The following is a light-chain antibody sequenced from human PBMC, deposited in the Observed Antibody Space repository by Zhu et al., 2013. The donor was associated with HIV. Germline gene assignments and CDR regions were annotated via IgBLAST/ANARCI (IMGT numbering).Light chain of an antibody. V-gene: IGKV1-39*01. CDR1: QSISSY. CDR2: AAS. Sequence: DIQVTQSPSTLSAFVGDRVTITCRASQSISSYLNWYQQKPGKAPKLLIYAASSLQSGVPSRFSGSGSGTDFTLTISSLQAEDVAVYYCQQLKRHPFTFAPGTEVDFK. J-gene: IGKJ3*01. CDR3: QQLKRHPFT.